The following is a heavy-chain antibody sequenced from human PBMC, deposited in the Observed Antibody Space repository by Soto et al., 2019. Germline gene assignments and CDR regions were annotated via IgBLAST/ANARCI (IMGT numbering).Heavy chain of an antibody. J-gene: IGHJ4*02. CDR1: GFTFSNAW. Sequence: EVQRVESGGGLVKPGGSLRLSCAAYGFTFSNAWMSWVRQAPGKGLEWVGSIKSKTDGGTTYYAAPVKGRFTISRDDSKNTLYLQMNSLKTDDTAVYYCTTSDNYGGNSVFDYWGQGNLGIVSS. V-gene: IGHV3-15*01. CDR2: IKSKTDGGTT. D-gene: IGHD4-17*01. CDR3: TTSDNYGGNSVFDY.